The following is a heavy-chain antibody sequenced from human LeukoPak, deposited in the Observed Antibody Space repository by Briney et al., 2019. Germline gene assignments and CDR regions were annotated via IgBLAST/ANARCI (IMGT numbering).Heavy chain of an antibody. CDR2: ISGSGGST. CDR3: AKAATGVLWFGEFEFDY. Sequence: PGGSLRLSCAAPGFTFSSYAMSWVRQAPGKGLEWVSAISGSGGSTYYADSVKGRFTISRDNSKNTLYLQMNSLRAEDTAVYYCAKAATGVLWFGEFEFDYWGQGTLVTVSS. V-gene: IGHV3-23*01. CDR1: GFTFSSYA. J-gene: IGHJ4*02. D-gene: IGHD3-10*01.